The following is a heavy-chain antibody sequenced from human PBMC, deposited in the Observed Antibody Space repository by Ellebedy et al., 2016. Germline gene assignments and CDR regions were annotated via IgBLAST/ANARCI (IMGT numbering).Heavy chain of an antibody. CDR1: GFTFSSYS. D-gene: IGHD6-19*01. J-gene: IGHJ3*02. CDR2: ISSSSSTI. CDR3: ARDRSIAVAGTVEDRVWGDAFDI. V-gene: IGHV3-48*01. Sequence: GGSLRLSCAASGFTFSSYSMNWVRQAPGKGLEWVSYISSSSSTIYYADSVKGRFTISRDNAKNSLYLQMNSLRAEDTAVYYCARDRSIAVAGTVEDRVWGDAFDIWGQGTMVTVSS.